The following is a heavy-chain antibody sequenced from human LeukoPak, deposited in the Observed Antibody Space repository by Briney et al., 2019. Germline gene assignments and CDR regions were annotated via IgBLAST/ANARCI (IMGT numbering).Heavy chain of an antibody. J-gene: IGHJ5*01. V-gene: IGHV3-23*01. D-gene: IGHD3-22*01. CDR1: GFFFSTFG. CDR2: ISVGGGNT. CDR3: ARIAHSSGYYDS. Sequence: GGSLRLSCAASGFFFSTFGMSWVRQAPGKGLEWVSAISVGGGNTYYADSVKGRFTISRDNSKNRMYLQMSSLRAEDTAVYYCARIAHSSGYYDSWGQGTLFTVSS.